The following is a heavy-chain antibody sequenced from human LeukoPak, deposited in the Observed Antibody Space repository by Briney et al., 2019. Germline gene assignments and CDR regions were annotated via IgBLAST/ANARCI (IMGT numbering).Heavy chain of an antibody. CDR2: ISYDGSNK. Sequence: GGSLRLSCAASGFTFRSYAMHGVRQAPGKGLAWVAVISYDGSNKYDADYVKGRFTIYRDNSKNTLYLQMNSLRAEDTAVYYCASPAAGTSGFDYWGQGTLVTVSS. CDR3: ASPAAGTSGFDY. D-gene: IGHD6-13*01. V-gene: IGHV3-30*04. CDR1: GFTFRSYA. J-gene: IGHJ4*02.